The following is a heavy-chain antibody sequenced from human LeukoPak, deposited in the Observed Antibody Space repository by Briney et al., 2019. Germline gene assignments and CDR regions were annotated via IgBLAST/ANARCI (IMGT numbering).Heavy chain of an antibody. Sequence: ASVKVSCTASGYIFISYGITWVRQAPGQGLEWMGWISAYNGNTNYAQKLQGRVTMTTDTSTSTAYMELRSLRSDDTAVYYCARISSGVDYWGQGTLVTVSS. V-gene: IGHV1-18*01. D-gene: IGHD6-19*01. CDR1: GYIFISYG. J-gene: IGHJ4*02. CDR2: ISAYNGNT. CDR3: ARISSGVDY.